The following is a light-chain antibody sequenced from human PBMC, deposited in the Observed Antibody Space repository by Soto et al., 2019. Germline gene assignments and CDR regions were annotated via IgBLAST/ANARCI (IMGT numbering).Light chain of an antibody. CDR1: QGVSIH. CDR3: QHLKSYPIT. Sequence: IPLTPFPSSLSSSVGDRVTITCRASQGVSIHLAWHQQRPGKAPKLLIYEVSTLQSGVPSRFSGSGSGTDFTLTICSLQPEDFATYYCQHLKSYPITFGQGTRLEVK. V-gene: IGKV1-9*01. CDR2: EVS. J-gene: IGKJ5*01.